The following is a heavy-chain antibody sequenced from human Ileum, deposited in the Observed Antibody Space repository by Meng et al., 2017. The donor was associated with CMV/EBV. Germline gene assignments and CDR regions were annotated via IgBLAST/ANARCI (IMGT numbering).Heavy chain of an antibody. J-gene: IGHJ4*02. CDR2: IYYSGIT. Sequence: SISTSTYYWGWIRQPPGKGLEWIGSIYYSGITYYNPSLKSRLTISVDTSKNQFSLNVSSVTAADTAVYFCARGLRGVVVAAKGGFDYWGQGTLVTVSS. CDR1: SISTSTYY. CDR3: ARGLRGVVVAAKGGFDY. D-gene: IGHD2-15*01. V-gene: IGHV4-39*07.